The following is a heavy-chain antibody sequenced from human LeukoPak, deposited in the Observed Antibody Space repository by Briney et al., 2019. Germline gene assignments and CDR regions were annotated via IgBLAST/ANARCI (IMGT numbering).Heavy chain of an antibody. CDR3: AKNPRLEGGIYFDS. J-gene: IGHJ4*02. Sequence: PGGSLRLSCAASGFTFSSYSMSWVRQAPGKGLEWVSSISGSGGRIDYADSVKGRSTISRDNSQNTLSLQMNSLTAEDTAVYYCAKNPRLEGGIYFDSWGQGILVTVSS. V-gene: IGHV3-23*01. CDR1: GFTFSSYS. D-gene: IGHD1-1*01. CDR2: ISGSGGRI.